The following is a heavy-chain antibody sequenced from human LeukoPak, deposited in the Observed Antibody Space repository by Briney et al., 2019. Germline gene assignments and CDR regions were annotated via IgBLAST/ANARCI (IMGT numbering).Heavy chain of an antibody. J-gene: IGHJ5*02. CDR2: IYTSGST. V-gene: IGHV4-4*07. D-gene: IGHD3-10*01. CDR1: GGSISSYY. CDR3: ARDTTYYYGSGSYLNWFDP. Sequence: SETLSLTCTVSGGSISSYYRSWIRQPAGKGLEWIGRIYTSGSTNYNPSLKSRVTISVDKSKNQFPLKLSSVIAADTAVYYCARDTTYYYGSGSYLNWFDPWGQGTLVTVSS.